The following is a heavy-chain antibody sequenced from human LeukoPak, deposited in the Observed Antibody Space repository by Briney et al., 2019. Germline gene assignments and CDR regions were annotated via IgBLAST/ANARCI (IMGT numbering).Heavy chain of an antibody. D-gene: IGHD4-17*01. Sequence: SETLPLTCAVYGGSFSGYYWTWIRQPPGKGLEWIGEINHSGSTNYNPSLKSRVTISVDTSKNQFSLKLSSVTAADTAVYYCARGQGTVTTHWGQGTLVTVSS. CDR3: ARGQGTVTTH. CDR1: GGSFSGYY. J-gene: IGHJ4*02. CDR2: INHSGST. V-gene: IGHV4-34*01.